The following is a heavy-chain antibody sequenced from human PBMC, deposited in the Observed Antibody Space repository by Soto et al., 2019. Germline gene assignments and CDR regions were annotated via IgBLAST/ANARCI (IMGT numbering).Heavy chain of an antibody. CDR1: GYTFTSYG. CDR2: ISAYNGNT. CDR3: ARATVEMATIQYFDY. Sequence: ASVKVSCKASGYTFTSYGISWVRQAPGQGLEWMGWISAYNGNTNYAQKLQGRVTMTTDTSTSTAYMELRSLRSDDTAVYYCARATVEMATIQYFDYWGQGTLVTVSS. D-gene: IGHD5-12*01. J-gene: IGHJ4*02. V-gene: IGHV1-18*04.